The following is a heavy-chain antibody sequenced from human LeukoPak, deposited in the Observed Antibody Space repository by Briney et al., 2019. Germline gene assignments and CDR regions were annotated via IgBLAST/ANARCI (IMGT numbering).Heavy chain of an antibody. CDR3: ATGCSSTSCYLDYYYYMDV. CDR2: FDPEDGET. Sequence: GASVKVSCKVSGYTLTELSMHWVRQAPGKGLEWTGGFDPEDGETIYAQKFQGRVTMTEDTSTDTAYMELSSLRSEDTAVYYCATGCSSTSCYLDYYYYMDVWGKGTTVTVSS. J-gene: IGHJ6*03. D-gene: IGHD2-2*01. CDR1: GYTLTELS. V-gene: IGHV1-24*01.